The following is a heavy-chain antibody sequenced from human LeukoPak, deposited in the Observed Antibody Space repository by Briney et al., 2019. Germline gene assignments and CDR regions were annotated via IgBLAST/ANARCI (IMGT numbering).Heavy chain of an antibody. J-gene: IGHJ4*02. CDR2: ISSSGSYI. CDR1: GFTFSNFW. Sequence: GGSLRLSCAASGFTFSNFWMNWVRQAPGKGLEWVSSISSSGSYIYYADSVKGRFTISRDNAKNSLYLQMNSLRAEDTAVYYCARDYGGNSGTDYWGQGTLVTVSS. V-gene: IGHV3-21*01. D-gene: IGHD4-23*01. CDR3: ARDYGGNSGTDY.